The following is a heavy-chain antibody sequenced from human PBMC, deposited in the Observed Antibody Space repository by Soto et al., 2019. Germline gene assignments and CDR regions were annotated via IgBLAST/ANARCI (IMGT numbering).Heavy chain of an antibody. J-gene: IGHJ5*02. CDR2: IYYSGST. D-gene: IGHD3-9*01. Sequence: SETLSLTCTVSGGSISSGGYYWSWIRQHPGKGLEWIGYIYYSGSTYYNPSLKSRVTISVDTSKNQFSLKLSSVTAADTAVYYCARSIRDYDILTGYYKSHWFDPWGQGTLVTVSS. CDR3: ARSIRDYDILTGYYKSHWFDP. V-gene: IGHV4-31*03. CDR1: GGSISSGGYY.